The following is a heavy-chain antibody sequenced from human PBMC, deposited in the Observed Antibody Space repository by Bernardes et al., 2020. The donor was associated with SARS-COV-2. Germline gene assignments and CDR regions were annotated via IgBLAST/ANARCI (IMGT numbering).Heavy chain of an antibody. CDR1: GFTFSDHY. J-gene: IGHJ6*03. D-gene: IGHD3-16*01. Sequence: GGSLRLSCAASGFTFSDHYMDWVRKAPGKGLEWVGRSRGNGDSYTPEYAASSKGRFTISREDSKNSVYLQMNSPKIEDTAVYYCGSDQWRPEYYDGLDVWGIGIKVTVS. CDR3: GSDQWRPEYYDGLDV. CDR2: SRGNGDSYTP. V-gene: IGHV3-72*01.